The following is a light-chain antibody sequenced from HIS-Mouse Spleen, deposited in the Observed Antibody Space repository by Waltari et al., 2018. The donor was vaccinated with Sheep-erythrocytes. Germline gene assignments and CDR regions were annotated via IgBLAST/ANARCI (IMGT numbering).Light chain of an antibody. V-gene: IGLV3-1*01. CDR3: QAWDSSTGVV. J-gene: IGLJ2*01. CDR2: QDS. Sequence: SYELTQPPSVSVSPGQTASITCSGDKLGDKYACWYQQKPGQSPVLVIYQDSKRPSGTPEPFSGSNYANTATLTISGTQAMDEADYYCQAWDSSTGVVFGGGTKLTVL. CDR1: KLGDKY.